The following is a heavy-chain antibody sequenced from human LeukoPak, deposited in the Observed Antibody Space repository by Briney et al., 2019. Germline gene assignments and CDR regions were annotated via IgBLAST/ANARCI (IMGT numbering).Heavy chain of an antibody. J-gene: IGHJ4*02. CDR3: ARASSSYGSDY. Sequence: SETLSLTCTVSGGSISSHYWSWIRQPPGKGLEWIGFIHYSGDTNYNPSLKSRVTISVDTSKNQFSLKLSSVTAADTAVYYCARASSSYGSDYWGQGTLVTVSP. CDR2: IHYSGDT. D-gene: IGHD5-18*01. CDR1: GGSISSHY. V-gene: IGHV4-59*11.